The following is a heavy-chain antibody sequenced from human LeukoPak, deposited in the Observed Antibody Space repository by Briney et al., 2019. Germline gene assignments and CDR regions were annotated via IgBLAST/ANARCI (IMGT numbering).Heavy chain of an antibody. D-gene: IGHD1-1*01. CDR3: ARADNLNALDY. J-gene: IGHJ4*02. CDR1: GGSISSGGYF. CDR2: ISSSGST. Sequence: PSETLSLTCTVSGGSISSGGYFWSWIRQHPGKGLEWIGSISSSGSTLYSPSLKRRVTISVDTSKNQFSLNLSSVTAADTPVYYCARADNLNALDYWGQGTRVTVSS. V-gene: IGHV4-31*03.